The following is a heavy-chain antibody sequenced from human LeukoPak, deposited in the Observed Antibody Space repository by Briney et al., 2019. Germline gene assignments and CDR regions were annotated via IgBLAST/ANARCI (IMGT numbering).Heavy chain of an antibody. J-gene: IGHJ4*02. D-gene: IGHD4-23*01. Sequence: GGSLRLSCAASGFTCSSYGMHWVRQAPGKGLEWVAFIRYDGSNKYYADSVKGRFTISRDNSKNTLYLQMNSLRAEDTAVYYCARGEDYGGNSDFDYWGQGTLVTVSS. CDR2: IRYDGSNK. CDR3: ARGEDYGGNSDFDY. V-gene: IGHV3-30*02. CDR1: GFTCSSYG.